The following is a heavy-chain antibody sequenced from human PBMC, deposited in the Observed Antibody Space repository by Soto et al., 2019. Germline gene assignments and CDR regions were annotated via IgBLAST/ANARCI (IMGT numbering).Heavy chain of an antibody. CDR1: GDSVSSNSDG. CDR3: ARGEQYSGRIFDY. J-gene: IGHJ4*01. CDR2: TYYRSKWYY. D-gene: IGHD1-26*01. Sequence: PSQTLSLTCXITGDSVSSNSDGWSWVRQSPSRGLEWLGRTYYRSKWYYEYAVSVRGRITINPDTSKNQYSLQLNSVTPEDTAVYFCARGEQYSGRIFDYWGQGTLVTVSS. V-gene: IGHV6-1*01.